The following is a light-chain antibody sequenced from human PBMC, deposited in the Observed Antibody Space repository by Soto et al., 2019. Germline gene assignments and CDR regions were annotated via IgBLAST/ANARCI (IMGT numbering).Light chain of an antibody. J-gene: IGKJ5*01. Sequence: EIVLAQSPGTLTLSPGESATLSCRASQSVSSSFLAWYQQKAGQAPRLLIYGASRRATGIPDRFSGSGSGTDFTLTISRLEPEDFAVYYCQQYNNWPPFFGQGTRLEIK. CDR1: QSVSSSF. CDR3: QQYNNWPPF. CDR2: GAS. V-gene: IGKV3-20*01.